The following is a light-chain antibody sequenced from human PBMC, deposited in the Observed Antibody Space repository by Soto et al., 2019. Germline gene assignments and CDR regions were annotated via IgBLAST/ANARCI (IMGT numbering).Light chain of an antibody. Sequence: QSVLTQPPSVSGAPGQRVTISCTGSSSNIGAGYDVHWYQQLPGTAPKLLIYDNNNRPSGVPDRFSGSKSGTSASLAITGLQAEDDADYYCQSYDSSLSSWVFGGGTKVTVL. V-gene: IGLV1-40*01. J-gene: IGLJ3*02. CDR3: QSYDSSLSSWV. CDR1: SSNIGAGYD. CDR2: DNN.